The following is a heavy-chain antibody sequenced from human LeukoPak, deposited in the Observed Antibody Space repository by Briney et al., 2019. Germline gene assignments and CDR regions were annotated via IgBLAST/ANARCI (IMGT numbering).Heavy chain of an antibody. D-gene: IGHD6-13*01. CDR1: GGSFSGYY. V-gene: IGHV4-34*01. J-gene: IGHJ6*02. Sequence: PSETLSLTCAVYGGSFSGYYWSWIRQPPGKGLEWIGEINHSGSTNYNPSLKSRVAISVDTSKNQFSLKLSSVTAADTAVYYCARGRKAAAGTGRWYYYGMDVWGQGTTVTVSS. CDR3: ARGRKAAAGTGRWYYYGMDV. CDR2: INHSGST.